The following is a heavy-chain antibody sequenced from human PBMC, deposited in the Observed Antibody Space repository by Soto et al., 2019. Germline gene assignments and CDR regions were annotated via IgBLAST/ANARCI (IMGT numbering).Heavy chain of an antibody. D-gene: IGHD3-3*01. CDR1: GYTFTSYY. V-gene: IGHV1-46*01. Sequence: ASVKVSCKASGYTFTSYYMHWVRQAPGQGLEWMGVFNPSGGSTTYAQKFQGRVTMTRDASTTTVYMELSSLRSEDTAVYYCASAYDFWSGYYGNYYYYGMDVWGQGTTVTVSS. CDR2: FNPSGGST. CDR3: ASAYDFWSGYYGNYYYYGMDV. J-gene: IGHJ6*02.